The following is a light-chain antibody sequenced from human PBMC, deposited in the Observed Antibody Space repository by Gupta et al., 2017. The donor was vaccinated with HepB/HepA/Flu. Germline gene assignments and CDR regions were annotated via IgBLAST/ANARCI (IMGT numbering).Light chain of an antibody. V-gene: IGLV1-40*01. J-gene: IGLJ2*01. CDR2: GNS. CDR3: QSYDSSLSGSV. Sequence: QSVLTQPPSVSGAPGQRVTISCTGSSSNIGAGYDGHWYQQLPGTAPNLLIYGNSNRPSGVPDRFSGSKSVTSASLAITGLQAEDGADYYCQSYDSSLSGSVFGGGTKLTVL. CDR1: SSNIGAGYD.